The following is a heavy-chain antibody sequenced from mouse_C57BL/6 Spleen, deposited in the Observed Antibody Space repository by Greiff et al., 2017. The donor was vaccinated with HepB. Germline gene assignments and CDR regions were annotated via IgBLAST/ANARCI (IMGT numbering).Heavy chain of an antibody. V-gene: IGHV5-17*01. CDR2: ISSGSSTI. CDR3: ARLTHYYAMDY. J-gene: IGHJ4*01. Sequence: EVNVVESGGGLVKPGGSLKLSCAASGFTFSDYGMHWVRQAPEKGLEWVAYISSGSSTIYYADTVKGRFTISRDNAKNTLFLQMTSLRSEDTAMYYCARLTHYYAMDYWGQGTSVTVSS. CDR1: GFTFSDYG.